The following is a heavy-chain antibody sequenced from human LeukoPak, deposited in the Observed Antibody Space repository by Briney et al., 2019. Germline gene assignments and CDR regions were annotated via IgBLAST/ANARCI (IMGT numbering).Heavy chain of an antibody. J-gene: IGHJ4*02. CDR2: FDPDDGET. V-gene: IGHV1-24*01. CDR3: VTGTIYCSSCSDDY. D-gene: IGHD2-2*01. CDR1: GYSLTELS. Sequence: ASLKVSRKVSGYSLTELSMHWVRQAPGKGLEWMGGFDPDDGETPLFAQKFQGRVSMTEDTSTDTAYMELSSLSSEDTAVYYCVTGTIYCSSCSDDYWGQGTLVTVSS.